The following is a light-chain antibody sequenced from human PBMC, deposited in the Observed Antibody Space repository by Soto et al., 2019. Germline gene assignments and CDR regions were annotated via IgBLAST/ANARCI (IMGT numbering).Light chain of an antibody. V-gene: IGKV1-5*01. CDR3: QQYNSYSSWT. J-gene: IGKJ1*01. CDR2: DVS. Sequence: DIQMTQFPSTLSASVGDRVTITCRASQSVSWYLAWYQQKPGKAPKVLIYDVSTLKSGVPSRFSGSGSGTEFTLTISRLQPDDFATYYCQQYNSYSSWTFGQGTKVDIK. CDR1: QSVSWY.